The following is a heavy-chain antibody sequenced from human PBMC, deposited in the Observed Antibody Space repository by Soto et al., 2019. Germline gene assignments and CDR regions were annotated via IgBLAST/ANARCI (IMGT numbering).Heavy chain of an antibody. CDR1: GFSFDDYA. CDR2: ISWNGVSM. CDR3: AKDRLGYGSPAYYYGMDV. D-gene: IGHD3-10*01. J-gene: IGHJ6*02. V-gene: IGHV3-9*01. Sequence: PGGSLRLSCAASGFSFDDYAMNWVRQAPGKGLEWVSGISWNGVSMGYADFVQGRFTISRDNAKNSLYLQMHSLRAEDTALYCCAKDRLGYGSPAYYYGMDVWGQGTTVTVSS.